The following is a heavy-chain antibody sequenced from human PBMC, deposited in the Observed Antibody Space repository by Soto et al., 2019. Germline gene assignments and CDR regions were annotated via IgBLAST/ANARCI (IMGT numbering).Heavy chain of an antibody. V-gene: IGHV3-15*01. CDR3: TTLISYYDFWSGYYTYGMDV. D-gene: IGHD3-3*01. Sequence: GGSLRLSCAASGFTFSDYWMTWVRQAPGKGLEWVGRIKSKTDGGTTDYAAPVKGRFTISRDDSKNTLYLQMNSLKTEDTAVYYCTTLISYYDFWSGYYTYGMDVWGQGTTVTVSS. CDR2: IKSKTDGGTT. CDR1: GFTFSDYW. J-gene: IGHJ6*02.